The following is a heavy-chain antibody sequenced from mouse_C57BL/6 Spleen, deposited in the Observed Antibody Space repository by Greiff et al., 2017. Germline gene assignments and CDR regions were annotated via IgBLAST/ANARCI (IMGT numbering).Heavy chain of an antibody. CDR2: INPNNGGT. CDR3: ARWAYSNVYYFDY. J-gene: IGHJ2*01. CDR1: GYTFTDYN. Sequence: VQLQQSGPELVKPGASVKIPCKASGYTFTDYNMDWVKQSHGKSLEWIGDINPNNGGTIYNQKFKGKATLTVDKSSSTAYMELRSLTSEDTTVYYCARWAYSNVYYFDYWGQGTTLTVSS. D-gene: IGHD2-5*01. V-gene: IGHV1-18*01.